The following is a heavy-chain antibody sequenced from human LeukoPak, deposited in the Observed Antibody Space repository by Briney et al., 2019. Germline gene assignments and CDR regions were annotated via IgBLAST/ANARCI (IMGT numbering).Heavy chain of an antibody. Sequence: GRSLRLSCAASGFTFSSYGMHWARQAPGKGLEWVAVISYDGSNKYYADSVKGRFTISRDNSKNTLYLQMNSLRAEDTAVYYCAKDLEYSGYDLYYGMDVWGQGTTVTVSS. V-gene: IGHV3-30*18. CDR1: GFTFSSYG. J-gene: IGHJ6*02. D-gene: IGHD5-12*01. CDR3: AKDLEYSGYDLYYGMDV. CDR2: ISYDGSNK.